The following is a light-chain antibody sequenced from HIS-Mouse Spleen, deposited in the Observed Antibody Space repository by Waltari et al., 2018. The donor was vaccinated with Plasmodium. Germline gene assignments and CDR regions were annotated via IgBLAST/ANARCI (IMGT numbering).Light chain of an antibody. CDR3: YSTDSSGNHRV. CDR2: EDS. J-gene: IGLJ3*02. V-gene: IGLV3-10*01. Sequence: SYELTQPPSVSVSPGQTASITCSGAKWGDKYAYWSQQKSGQAPVRVIYEDSKRPSGITERFSGSSSGTMATLTISGAQVEDEADYYCYSTDSSGNHRVFGGGTKLTVL. CDR1: KWGDKY.